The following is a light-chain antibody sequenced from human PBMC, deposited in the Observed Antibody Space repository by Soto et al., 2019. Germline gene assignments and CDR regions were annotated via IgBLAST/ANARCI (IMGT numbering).Light chain of an antibody. CDR1: QDIAIY. V-gene: IGKV1-33*01. CDR3: QQLTNFRFT. J-gene: IGKJ2*01. CDR2: DAS. Sequence: DIQMTQSPSSLSASVGDRVTITCQASQDIAIYLNWYQQKPGKAPKLLISDASTLQSGVPSRFSGSGSGTDFTLTISSLQPEDFATYYCQQLTNFRFTFGQGTKLDIK.